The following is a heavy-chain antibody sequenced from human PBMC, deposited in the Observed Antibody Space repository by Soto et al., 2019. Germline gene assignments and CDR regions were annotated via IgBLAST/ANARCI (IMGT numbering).Heavy chain of an antibody. Sequence: KTAATLSLTRTLSWVSINNYYCTWILHPPGKRLEWVGAIYYSGSTTYNPSLRTRVTVSGYTSKKQFSLCLTSVTAADTAVYFCAKVVSGGHLDSWGQGTLVTVS. V-gene: IGHV4-59*01. D-gene: IGHD6-25*01. J-gene: IGHJ4*02. CDR2: IYYSGST. CDR1: WVSINNYY. CDR3: AKVVSGGHLDS.